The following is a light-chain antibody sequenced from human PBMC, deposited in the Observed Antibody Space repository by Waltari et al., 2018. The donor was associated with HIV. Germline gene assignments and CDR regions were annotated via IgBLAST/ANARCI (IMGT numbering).Light chain of an antibody. CDR2: KDS. J-gene: IGLJ2*01. CDR3: QSADSSGTSVV. V-gene: IGLV3-25*03. Sequence: SYEVTQPPSVSVSPGQTARITCSGHALQKQYAQWYQHKPGQAPVVVIYKDSERPSGIPERFSGSSSGTTVTLTISGVQAEDEADYYCQSADSSGTSVVFGGGTKLTVL. CDR1: ALQKQY.